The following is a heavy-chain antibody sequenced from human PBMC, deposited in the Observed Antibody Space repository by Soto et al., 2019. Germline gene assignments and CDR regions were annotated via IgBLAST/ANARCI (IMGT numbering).Heavy chain of an antibody. CDR3: ARGRGEFDD. Sequence: ITCYYMHWVRQAPGQGLEWIGEINHSGNTNYNPSLRSRVTISIDTSKNQLSLNLRSVSAADTAVYYCARGRGEFDDWGQGHPVTVSS. V-gene: IGHV4-34*01. J-gene: IGHJ5*02. CDR2: INHSGNT. D-gene: IGHD2-21*01. CDR1: ITCYY.